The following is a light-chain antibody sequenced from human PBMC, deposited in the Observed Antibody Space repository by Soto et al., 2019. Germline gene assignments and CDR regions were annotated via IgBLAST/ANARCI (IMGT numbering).Light chain of an antibody. CDR1: QDVSTW. Sequence: DMQMTQSPSSVSASVGDRVTITCRASQDVSTWLAWYQHKPGKAPNLLIHDTSILQSGVRSWFSGSGSGTEFILTISSLQPEDFATYYCQQAHSFPLTFGGGTKVDIK. V-gene: IGKV1-12*01. CDR3: QQAHSFPLT. J-gene: IGKJ4*01. CDR2: DTS.